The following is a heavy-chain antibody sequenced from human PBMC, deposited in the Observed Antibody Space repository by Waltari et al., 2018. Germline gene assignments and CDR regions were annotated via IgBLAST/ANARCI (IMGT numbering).Heavy chain of an antibody. CDR3: AIEGYYYDSSGYSPPDSACDI. CDR1: GFTFSSYA. Sequence: EVQLLESGGGLVQPGGSLRLSCAASGFTFSSYAMSWVRQAPGKGLEWVSAISGSGGSPYESDSVEGRFTMSRDNSKNTLYLQMNSLRAEDTAVYYCAIEGYYYDSSGYSPPDSACDIWGQGTMVTVSS. D-gene: IGHD3-22*01. V-gene: IGHV3-23*01. CDR2: ISGSGGSP. J-gene: IGHJ3*02.